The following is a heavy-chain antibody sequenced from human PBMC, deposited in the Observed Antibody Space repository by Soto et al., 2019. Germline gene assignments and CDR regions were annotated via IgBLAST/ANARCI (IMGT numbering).Heavy chain of an antibody. CDR1: GFTFGDYA. J-gene: IGHJ6*03. Sequence: GGSLRLSCTASGFTFGDYAMSWFRQAPGKGLEWVGFIRSKAYGGTTEYAGSVKGRFTNSRDDSNSIAYLQMNSLKTEDTAVYYCTRDSARFLEWLVRYYYYMDVWGKGTTVTVSS. V-gene: IGHV3-49*03. D-gene: IGHD3-3*01. CDR3: TRDSARFLEWLVRYYYYMDV. CDR2: IRSKAYGGTT.